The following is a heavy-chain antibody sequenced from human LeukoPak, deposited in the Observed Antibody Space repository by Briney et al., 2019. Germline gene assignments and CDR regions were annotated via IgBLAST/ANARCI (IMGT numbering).Heavy chain of an antibody. CDR2: ISGSGGST. J-gene: IGHJ4*02. V-gene: IGHV3-23*01. D-gene: IGHD3-9*01. CDR3: AKLPYFDWLSYFDY. Sequence: GGSLRLYCAASRFTFSSYAMSWVRQAPGKGLEWVSAISGSGGSTYYADSVKGRFTISRDNSKNTLYLQMNSLRAEDTAVYYCAKLPYFDWLSYFDYWGQGTLVTVSS. CDR1: RFTFSSYA.